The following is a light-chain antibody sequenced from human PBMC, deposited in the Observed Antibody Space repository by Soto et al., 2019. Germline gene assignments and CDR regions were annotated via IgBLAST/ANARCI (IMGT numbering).Light chain of an antibody. CDR3: LHDYNYPYT. J-gene: IGKJ2*01. CDR1: QGIRKD. Sequence: AIQMTQFPSSLSASVGDRVTITCRASQGIRKDLGWYQQKSGKAPKLLIFGASTLQSGVPSRFSGSGSGTDFPLTISSLQPEDFATYYCLHDYNYPYTFGQGTKVDIK. CDR2: GAS. V-gene: IGKV1-6*01.